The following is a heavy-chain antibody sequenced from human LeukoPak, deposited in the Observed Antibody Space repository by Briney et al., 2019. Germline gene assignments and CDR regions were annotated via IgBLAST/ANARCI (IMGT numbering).Heavy chain of an antibody. CDR3: ASRYNWNDGGAFDY. CDR2: IYYSGST. Sequence: SETLSLTCTVSGGSISSGDYYWSWIRQPPGKGLEWIGYIYYSGSTYYNPSLKSRVTISVDKSKNQFSLKLSSVTAADTAVYYCASRYNWNDGGAFDYWGQGTLVTVSS. V-gene: IGHV4-30-4*08. J-gene: IGHJ4*02. CDR1: GGSISSGDYY. D-gene: IGHD1-1*01.